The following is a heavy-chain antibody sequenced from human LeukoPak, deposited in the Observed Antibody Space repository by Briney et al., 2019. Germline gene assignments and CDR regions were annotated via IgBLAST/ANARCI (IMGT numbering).Heavy chain of an antibody. CDR3: ARDYYGSGTTSYYYYMDV. J-gene: IGHJ6*03. V-gene: IGHV4-59*01. CDR2: IYYSGST. CDR1: GGSFSGYY. D-gene: IGHD3-10*01. Sequence: SETLSLTCAVYGGSFSGYYWSWIRQPPGKGLEWIGYIYYSGSTNYNPSLKSRVTISVDTSKNQFSLKLSSVTAADTAVYYCARDYYGSGTTSYYYYMDVWGKGTTVTISS.